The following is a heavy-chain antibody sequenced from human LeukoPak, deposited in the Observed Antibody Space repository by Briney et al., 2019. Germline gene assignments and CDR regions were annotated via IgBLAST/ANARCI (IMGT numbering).Heavy chain of an antibody. Sequence: SETLSLTCTVSGGSISSSSYHWGWIRQPPGKGLEWIVSIYYSGSTYYNPSLKSRVTISVDTSKNQFSLKLSSVTAADTAVYYCARDSSGSGSLQRGWFDPWGQGTLVTVSS. V-gene: IGHV4-39*07. J-gene: IGHJ5*02. CDR3: ARDSSGSGSLQRGWFDP. CDR2: IYYSGST. CDR1: GGSISSSSYH. D-gene: IGHD3-10*01.